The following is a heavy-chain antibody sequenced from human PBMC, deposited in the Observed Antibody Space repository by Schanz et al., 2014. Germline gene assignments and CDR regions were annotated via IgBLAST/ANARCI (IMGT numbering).Heavy chain of an antibody. CDR3: AGTYCSSTSCYTGYYYMDV. CDR2: IIPILGIA. J-gene: IGHJ6*03. CDR1: GGTFSSYT. D-gene: IGHD2-2*02. V-gene: IGHV1-69*02. Sequence: VQLEQSGAEVKKPGSSVKVSCKASGGTFSSYTISWVRQAPGQGLEWMGRIIPILGIANYAQNFQGRVTITADKSTSTAYMELTSLRSEDTAVYYCAGTYCSSTSCYTGYYYMDVGGKGTTVTVSS.